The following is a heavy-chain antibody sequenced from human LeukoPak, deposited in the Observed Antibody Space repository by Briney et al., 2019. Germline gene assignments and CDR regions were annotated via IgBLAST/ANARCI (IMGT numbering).Heavy chain of an antibody. CDR2: ISYDGSNK. CDR1: GFTFSSYA. J-gene: IGHJ4*02. Sequence: GGSLRLSCAASGFTFSSYAMHWVRQAPGKGLEWVAVISYDGSNKYYAGSVKGRFTISRDNSKNTLYLQMNSLRAEDTAVYYCARDPTAMDAHYFDYWGQGTLVTVSS. V-gene: IGHV3-30*04. D-gene: IGHD5-18*01. CDR3: ARDPTAMDAHYFDY.